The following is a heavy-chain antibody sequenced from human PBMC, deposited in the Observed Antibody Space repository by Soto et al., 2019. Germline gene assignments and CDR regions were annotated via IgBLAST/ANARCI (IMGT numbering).Heavy chain of an antibody. CDR3: VREAPCSNGVCQFDY. CDR1: GFTFSPYE. J-gene: IGHJ4*02. D-gene: IGHD2-8*01. V-gene: IGHV3-48*03. Sequence: LRLSCAASGFTFSPYEMSWVRQAPGKGLEWISYISSSGSTIHYADSVKGRFSISRDNAKKSLFLQMNSLRAEDTAVYYCVREAPCSNGVCQFDYWGRGTLVTVSS. CDR2: ISSSGSTI.